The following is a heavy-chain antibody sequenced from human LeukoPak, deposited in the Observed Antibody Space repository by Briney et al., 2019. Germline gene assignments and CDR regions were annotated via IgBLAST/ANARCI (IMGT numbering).Heavy chain of an antibody. CDR1: GGSFSGYY. CDR3: ARGHRTTIFGVVSLYNWFDP. D-gene: IGHD3-3*01. V-gene: IGHV4-34*01. CDR2: INHSGST. Sequence: SETLSLTCAVYGGSFSGYYWSWIRQPPGKGLEWIGEINHSGSTNYNPSLKSRVTISVDTSKNQFSLKLSSVTAADTAVYYCARGHRTTIFGVVSLYNWFDPWGQGTPVTVSS. J-gene: IGHJ5*02.